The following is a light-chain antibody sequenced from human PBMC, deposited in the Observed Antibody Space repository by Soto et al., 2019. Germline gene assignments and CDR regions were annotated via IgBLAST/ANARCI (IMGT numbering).Light chain of an antibody. CDR2: EVT. CDR1: SSDVGFYNF. Sequence: QSVMTHPPSASGSPGQSLTISCTGTSSDVGFYNFVSWYQQRPGKAPKLVIYEVTKRPSGVPDRFSGSKSGSTASLTVSGLQADDEADYYCASYAGTRLFVFGSVTKLTVL. CDR3: ASYAGTRLFV. V-gene: IGLV2-8*01. J-gene: IGLJ1*01.